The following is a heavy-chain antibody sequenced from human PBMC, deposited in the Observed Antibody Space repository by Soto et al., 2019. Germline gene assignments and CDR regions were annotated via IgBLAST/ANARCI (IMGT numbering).Heavy chain of an antibody. CDR1: GYSFTSYW. J-gene: IGHJ6*03. Sequence: PGESLKISCKGSGYSFTSYWIGWVRQMPWKGLEWMGIIYPGDSDTRYSPSFQGQVTISADKSISTAYLQWSNLKASDTAMYYCARTNLWFGEDYYYMDVWGKGTTVTVSS. D-gene: IGHD3-10*01. CDR2: IYPGDSDT. V-gene: IGHV5-51*01. CDR3: ARTNLWFGEDYYYMDV.